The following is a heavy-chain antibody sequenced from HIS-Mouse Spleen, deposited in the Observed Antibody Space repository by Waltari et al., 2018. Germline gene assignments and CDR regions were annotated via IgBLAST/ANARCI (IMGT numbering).Heavy chain of an antibody. J-gene: IGHJ4*02. CDR3: ARDWYNWNSPLGY. D-gene: IGHD1-7*01. Sequence: EVQLVESGGGLVQPGGSLRLSCAASGFTFSSYSMNWVREGPGKGLELVLYISSGSSTIDYADSVKCRFTISRDNAKNSLELQMNSLRDEDTAVYYCARDWYNWNSPLGYWGQGTLVTVSS. CDR2: ISSGSSTI. V-gene: IGHV3-48*02. CDR1: GFTFSSYS.